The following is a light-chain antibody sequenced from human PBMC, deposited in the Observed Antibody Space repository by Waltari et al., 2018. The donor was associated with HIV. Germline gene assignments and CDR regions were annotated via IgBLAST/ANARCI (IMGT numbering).Light chain of an antibody. CDR1: SSNIGSHC. V-gene: IGLV1-51*01. J-gene: IGLJ3*02. CDR2: HND. CDR3: GTWDSSLSTVV. Sequence: QSVLTQPPSVSAAPGQKVTISCSGSSSNIGSHCVSWYQHLPGTAPKLLIYHNDDRPSVIPDRFSGSRSGTSASLDITGLQTGDEADYHCGTWDSSLSTVVFGGGTKLTVL.